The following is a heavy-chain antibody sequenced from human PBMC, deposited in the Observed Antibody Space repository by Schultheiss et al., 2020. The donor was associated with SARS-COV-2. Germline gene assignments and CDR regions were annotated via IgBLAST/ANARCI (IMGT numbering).Heavy chain of an antibody. CDR1: GGSISSYYW. V-gene: IGHV2-70*18. D-gene: IGHD3-10*01. CDR2: IYWNDDK. Sequence: TLSLTCTVSGGSISSYYWGWIRQPPGKGLEWLALIYWNDDKRYSPSLKTRLTISKDTSKNQVVLTMTNMDPVDTATYYCARIRGSGSYQGYYYGMDVWGQGTTVTVSS. J-gene: IGHJ6*02. CDR3: ARIRGSGSYQGYYYGMDV.